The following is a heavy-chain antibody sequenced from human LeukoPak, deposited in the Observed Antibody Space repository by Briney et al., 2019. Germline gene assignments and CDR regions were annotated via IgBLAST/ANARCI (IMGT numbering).Heavy chain of an antibody. D-gene: IGHD2-2*01. V-gene: IGHV4-34*01. CDR3: ARGYCSSTSCYLAKFDP. CDR2: INHSGST. CDR1: GGSFSGYY. Sequence: SETLSLTCAVYGGSFSGYYWSWIRQPPGKGLEWIGEINHSGSTNYNPSLKSRVTIPVDTSKNQFSLKLSSVTAADTAVYYCARGYCSSTSCYLAKFDPWGQGTLVTVSS. J-gene: IGHJ5*02.